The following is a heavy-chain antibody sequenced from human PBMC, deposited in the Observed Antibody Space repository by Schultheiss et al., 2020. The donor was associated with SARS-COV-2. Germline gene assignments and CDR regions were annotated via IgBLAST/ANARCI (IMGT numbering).Heavy chain of an antibody. CDR1: GGSFSGYY. V-gene: IGHV4-34*01. J-gene: IGHJ5*01. Sequence: SQTLSLTCAVYGGSFSGYYWGWIRQPPGEGLQWIGDVYYGGNTNYNPSVKSRVTISADTSKNQFSLKVTSVTAADTAVYYCARHRAVGVPTTFDSWGQGTLVTVSS. CDR2: VYYGGNT. D-gene: IGHD2-15*01. CDR3: ARHRAVGVPTTFDS.